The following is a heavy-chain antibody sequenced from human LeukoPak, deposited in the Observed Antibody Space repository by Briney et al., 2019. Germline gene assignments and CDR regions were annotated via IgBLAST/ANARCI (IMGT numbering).Heavy chain of an antibody. J-gene: IGHJ4*02. CDR2: INPNSGGT. CDR1: GGTFSSYA. V-gene: IGHV1-2*02. CDR3: ARDYYDFWSGYEGPFDY. Sequence: ASVKVSCKASGGTFSSYAISWVRQAPGQGLEWMGWINPNSGGTNYAQKFQGRVTMTRDTSISTAYMELSRLRSDDTAVYYCARDYYDFWSGYEGPFDYWGQGTLVTVSS. D-gene: IGHD3-3*01.